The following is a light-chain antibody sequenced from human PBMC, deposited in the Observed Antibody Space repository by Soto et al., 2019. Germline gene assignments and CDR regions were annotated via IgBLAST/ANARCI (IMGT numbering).Light chain of an antibody. Sequence: QAVLTQPASVSGSPGQSITISCAGTSSDVGRYTYVSWYQQHPGKAPKLIIYDVYNRPSGVSNRFSGSKSGNTASLTISGLQAEDEADYYCTSYTSTSTPYVFGGGTKLTVL. CDR1: SSDVGRYTY. V-gene: IGLV2-14*01. CDR2: DVY. J-gene: IGLJ1*01. CDR3: TSYTSTSTPYV.